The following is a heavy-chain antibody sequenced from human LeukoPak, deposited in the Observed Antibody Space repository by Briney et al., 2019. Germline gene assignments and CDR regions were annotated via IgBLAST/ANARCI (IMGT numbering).Heavy chain of an antibody. D-gene: IGHD1-7*01. J-gene: IGHJ4*02. CDR2: LYYTGST. CDR1: GDSISTYY. V-gene: IGHV4-59*01. CDR3: ARGSRELYYFDY. Sequence: PSETLSLTCTVSGDSISTYYWSWIRQPPGKGLEWIGYLYYTGSTNYNPSLKSRVTISVDASKTQFSLKLNSVTAADTAVYYCARGSRELYYFDYWGQGTLVTVSS.